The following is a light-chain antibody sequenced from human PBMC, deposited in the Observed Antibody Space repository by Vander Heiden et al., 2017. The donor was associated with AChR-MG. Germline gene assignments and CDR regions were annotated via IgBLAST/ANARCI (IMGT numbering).Light chain of an antibody. CDR1: SSDVGGYNY. J-gene: IGLJ1*01. CDR3: SSYTSSSTSPLV. Sequence: QSALTQPASVSASPGQSITISCAGTSSDVGGYNYVSWYQQHPGKTPKLMIYEVSNRPSGVSNRFSGSKSGNTASLTTSGLQAEDEADYYCSSYTSSSTSPLVFGTGTKVTVL. CDR2: EVS. V-gene: IGLV2-14*01.